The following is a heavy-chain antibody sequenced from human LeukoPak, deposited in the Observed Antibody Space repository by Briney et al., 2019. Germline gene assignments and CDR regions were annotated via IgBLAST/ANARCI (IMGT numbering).Heavy chain of an antibody. CDR3: AKGAGSGSYSSPLLG. CDR1: GFSFRNYA. Sequence: GGSLRLSCAASGFSFRNYAMSWVRQAPGKGLEWVSAIGSSGGGTYYADSVKGRFTISRDNSKNTLYVQMNSLRAEDTAVYYCAKGAGSGSYSSPLLGWGQGTLVTVS. D-gene: IGHD3-10*01. J-gene: IGHJ4*02. V-gene: IGHV3-23*01. CDR2: IGSSGGGT.